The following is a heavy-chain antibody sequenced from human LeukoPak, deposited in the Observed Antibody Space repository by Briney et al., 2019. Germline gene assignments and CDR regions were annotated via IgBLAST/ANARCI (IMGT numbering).Heavy chain of an antibody. CDR3: ARGGYCSSTSCHTLGSYYYYGMDV. Sequence: SETLSLTCIVSGGSISSYYWSWIRQPPGKGLGWIGYIYYSGSTTYNPSLKSRVTISVDTSKNQFSMKLSSVTAADTAVYYCARGGYCSSTSCHTLGSYYYYGMDVWGQGTTVTVSS. D-gene: IGHD2-2*01. V-gene: IGHV4-59*01. CDR2: IYYSGST. J-gene: IGHJ6*02. CDR1: GGSISSYY.